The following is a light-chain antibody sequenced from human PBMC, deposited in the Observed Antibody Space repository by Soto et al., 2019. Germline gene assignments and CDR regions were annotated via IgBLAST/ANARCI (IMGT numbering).Light chain of an antibody. CDR1: QSVGKY. CDR3: QPYNNWPLT. Sequence: EIVVTQSPATLSLSPGERATLSCRASQSVGKYLVWYQQKPGQAPRLLIYDASYRATGVPTRFSGSRSGAEFTLTINSQQSEDFAVYYCQPYNNWPLTLGGGTKVDIK. V-gene: IGKV3-15*01. CDR2: DAS. J-gene: IGKJ4*01.